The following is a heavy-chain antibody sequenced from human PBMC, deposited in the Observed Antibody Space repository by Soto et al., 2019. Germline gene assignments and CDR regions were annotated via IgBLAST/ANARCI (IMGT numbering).Heavy chain of an antibody. CDR3: ARGPRNAPMVRGIIGFFGT. D-gene: IGHD3-10*01. CDR1: GGSFNDNH. J-gene: IGHJ5*02. CDR2: INHDGDT. V-gene: IGHV4-34*01. Sequence: XETLSLTCDGSGGSFNDNHWGWVRQSPGKGLDWIGDINHDGDTYYNPSLKSRLVISVDTSKSQFSLRLSSVTAEDTAVYYCARGPRNAPMVRGIIGFFGTWGQGTLVTVSS.